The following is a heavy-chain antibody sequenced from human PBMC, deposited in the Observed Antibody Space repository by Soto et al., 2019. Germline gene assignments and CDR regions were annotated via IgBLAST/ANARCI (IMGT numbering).Heavy chain of an antibody. CDR1: GFTVSNYG. CDR3: AKALIVMMRAVMNYYGMDV. V-gene: IGHV3-30*18. CDR2: ILYDGSDK. Sequence: QVQLVESGGGVVQPGRSLRLSWAASGFTVSNYGMHWVRQAPGKGLEWVAFILYDGSDKYFADSVKGRFTISRDNSKNTLDLQMNSLRAEDTAVYYCAKALIVMMRAVMNYYGMDVWGQGTTVTVSS. D-gene: IGHD3-10*01. J-gene: IGHJ6*02.